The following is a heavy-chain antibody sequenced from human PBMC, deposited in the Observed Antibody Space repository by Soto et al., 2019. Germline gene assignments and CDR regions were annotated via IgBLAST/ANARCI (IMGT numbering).Heavy chain of an antibody. Sequence: QVQLQESGPGLVKPSQTLSLTCTVSGGSISSGGYYWSWIRQHPGKGLEWIGYIYYSGSTYYNPSLQSRVTISVDTSKNQCSLKLSSVTAADTAVYYCARDLTGRNAFDIWGQGTMVTVSS. CDR2: IYYSGST. CDR1: GGSISSGGYY. V-gene: IGHV4-31*03. CDR3: ARDLTGRNAFDI. D-gene: IGHD3-9*01. J-gene: IGHJ3*02.